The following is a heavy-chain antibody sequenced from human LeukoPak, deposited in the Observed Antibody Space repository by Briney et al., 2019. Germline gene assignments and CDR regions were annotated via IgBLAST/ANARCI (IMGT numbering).Heavy chain of an antibody. Sequence: ASVKVSCKASGYTFTGYYMHWVRQAPGQGLEWMGWINPNSGGTNYAQKFQGRVTMTRDTSISTAYMELSRLRSDDTAVYYCGRDRHTSPDAFDIWGQGTMVTVSS. V-gene: IGHV1-2*02. CDR3: GRDRHTSPDAFDI. CDR2: INPNSGGT. CDR1: GYTFTGYY. J-gene: IGHJ3*02.